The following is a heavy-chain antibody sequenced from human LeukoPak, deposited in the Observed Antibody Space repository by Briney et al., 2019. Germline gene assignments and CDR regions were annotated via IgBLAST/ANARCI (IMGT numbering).Heavy chain of an antibody. J-gene: IGHJ4*02. Sequence: GGSLRLSCAASGFPFTSGFTFSDYYMSWIRQAPGKGLEWVSYISSTSAYTNYANSVKGRFTISRDNANNSLYLQMNGLRAEDTAIYYCARGGTGAFDFWGQGTLVTVSS. CDR2: ISSTSAYT. CDR1: GFPFTSGFTFSDYY. D-gene: IGHD2-8*02. V-gene: IGHV3-11*06. CDR3: ARGGTGAFDF.